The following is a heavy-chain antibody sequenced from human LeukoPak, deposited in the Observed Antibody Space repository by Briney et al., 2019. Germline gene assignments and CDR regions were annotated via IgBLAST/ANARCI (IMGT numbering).Heavy chain of an antibody. Sequence: GALVKVSCKASGYTFTGYYMHWVRQAPGQGLEWMGRINSNSGGTSYAQNFQGRVTMTRDTSINTAYMELSGLTSDDTAMYYCARGGSGSGYLYYFDYWGQGTLVSVPS. D-gene: IGHD3-10*01. CDR1: GYTFTGYY. V-gene: IGHV1-2*06. CDR2: INSNSGGT. J-gene: IGHJ4*02. CDR3: ARGGSGSGYLYYFDY.